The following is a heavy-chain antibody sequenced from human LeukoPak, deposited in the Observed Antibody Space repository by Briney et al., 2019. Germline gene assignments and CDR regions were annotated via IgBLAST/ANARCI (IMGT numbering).Heavy chain of an antibody. J-gene: IGHJ4*02. CDR2: ISYDGSKQ. V-gene: IGHV3-30*03. D-gene: IGHD3-22*01. CDR3: ARASHYYDSSPSDY. CDR1: GFTFSSHD. Sequence: PGGSLRLSCAASGFTFSSHDMHWVRQAPGKGLEWVAAISYDGSKQLYADSVKGRFTISRDNSKNTLYLQMNSLRVEDTAVYFCARASHYYDSSPSDYWGQGTLVTVSS.